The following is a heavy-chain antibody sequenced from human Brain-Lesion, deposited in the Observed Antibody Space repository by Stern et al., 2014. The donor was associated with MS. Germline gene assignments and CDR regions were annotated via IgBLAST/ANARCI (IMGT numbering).Heavy chain of an antibody. CDR2: IYHSGTS. CDR1: DDSLNSVVYS. CDR3: ARGDHRNSYDSSGYYYFVFDV. D-gene: IGHD3-22*01. V-gene: IGHV4-30-2*01. Sequence: VQLVESGSGLVKPSQTLSLTCAVSDDSLNSVVYSWSWIRQPPGKGLERIGSIYHSGTSYFSPSLKSRVTISVDRSKNQFPLKLSSVTAADTAVYYCARGDHRNSYDSSGYYYFVFDVWGQGTMVTVSS. J-gene: IGHJ3*01.